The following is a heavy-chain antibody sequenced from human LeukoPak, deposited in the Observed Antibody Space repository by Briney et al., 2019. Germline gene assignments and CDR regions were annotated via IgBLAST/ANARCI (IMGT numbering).Heavy chain of an antibody. Sequence: ASVKVSCKASGYSFTSSVISWVRQAPGQGLEWMGWISVYNGNTNFAQKLQGRVTMTTDTSTSTAYMELKSLRSDDTAVYYCARVDCTSTSCYRSYFDYWGQGTLVTVSS. CDR2: ISVYNGNT. D-gene: IGHD2-2*01. J-gene: IGHJ4*02. V-gene: IGHV1-18*01. CDR1: GYSFTSSV. CDR3: ARVDCTSTSCYRSYFDY.